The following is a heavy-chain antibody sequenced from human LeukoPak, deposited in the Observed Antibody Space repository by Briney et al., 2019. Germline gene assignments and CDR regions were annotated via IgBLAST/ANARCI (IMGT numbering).Heavy chain of an antibody. CDR2: ISGSGGST. V-gene: IGHV3-23*01. Sequence: GGSLRLSCAASGFIFSNYWMSWVRQAPGKGLEWVSAISGSGGSTYYADSVKGRFTISRDNSKNTLYLQMNSLRAEDTAVYYCAKVRGLLWFGESYFDYWGQGTLVTVSS. J-gene: IGHJ4*02. D-gene: IGHD3-10*01. CDR3: AKVRGLLWFGESYFDY. CDR1: GFIFSNYW.